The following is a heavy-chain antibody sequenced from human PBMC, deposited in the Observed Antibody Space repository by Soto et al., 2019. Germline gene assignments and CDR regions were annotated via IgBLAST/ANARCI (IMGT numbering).Heavy chain of an antibody. V-gene: IGHV4-31*03. CDR2: IYDTGNT. CDR1: GGSISGGGYY. CDR3: ARGGSAWLFGMDV. J-gene: IGHJ6*02. Sequence: SETLSLTCTVSGGSISGGGYYWIWIRQHPGKGLEWIGYIYDTGNTYFNPSLKSRVDISIDTSNNQVSVKLSSVTAADTAIYYCARGGSAWLFGMDVWGQGTTVTVSS. D-gene: IGHD6-13*01.